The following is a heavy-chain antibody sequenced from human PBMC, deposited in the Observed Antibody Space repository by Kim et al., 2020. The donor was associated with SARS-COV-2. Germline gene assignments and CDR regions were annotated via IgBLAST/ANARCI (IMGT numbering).Heavy chain of an antibody. CDR3: AKQGYIFELNTYYVMDL. J-gene: IGHJ6*02. CDR1: GFSFNNYG. D-gene: IGHD5-12*01. CDR2: ISYEGSKK. V-gene: IGHV3-30*18. Sequence: GGSLRLSCAASGFSFNNYGMHWVRQAPGKGLEWVAFISYEGSKKQYADSLKGRFTVSRDYSKNTLYLQMNSLTAEDTAVYYCAKQGYIFELNTYYVMDLWGQGTTVTVSS.